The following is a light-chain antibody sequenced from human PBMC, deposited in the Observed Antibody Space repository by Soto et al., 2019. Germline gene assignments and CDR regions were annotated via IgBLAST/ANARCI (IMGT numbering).Light chain of an antibody. V-gene: IGKV3-11*01. CDR2: DAY. J-gene: IGKJ5*01. CDR3: QQRHMWPIT. Sequence: LTQSPVTLSVSPGERVTLSCRASQSFRGLLAWYQQKPGQAPRLLIYDAYNRATGIPPRFSGSGSGTDFTLTISSLEPEDSAVYYCQQRHMWPITFGQGTRLEIK. CDR1: QSFRGL.